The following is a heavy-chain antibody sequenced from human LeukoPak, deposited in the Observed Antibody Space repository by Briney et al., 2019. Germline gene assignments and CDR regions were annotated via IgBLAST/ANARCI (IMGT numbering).Heavy chain of an antibody. CDR3: ARDWAKLRYFDWFKTDAFDI. D-gene: IGHD3-9*01. CDR2: IKQDGSEK. V-gene: IGHV3-7*01. CDR1: GFTFSSYW. J-gene: IGHJ3*02. Sequence: GGSLRLSCAASGFTFSSYWMSWVRQAPGKGLEWVANIKQDGSEKYYVDSVKGRFTISRDNAKNSLYLQMNSLRAEDTAVYYCARDWAKLRYFDWFKTDAFDIWGQGQWSPSLQ.